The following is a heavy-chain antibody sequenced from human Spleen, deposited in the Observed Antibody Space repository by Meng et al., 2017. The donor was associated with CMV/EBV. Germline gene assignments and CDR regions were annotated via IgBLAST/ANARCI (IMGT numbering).Heavy chain of an antibody. CDR3: ARPYSSSSYFDY. V-gene: IGHV1-69*05. D-gene: IGHD6-6*01. CDR1: GGTFSSYA. J-gene: IGHJ4*02. CDR2: IIPIFGTA. Sequence: SCKASGGTFSSYAISWVRQAPGQGLEWMGGIIPIFGTANYAQKFQGRVTITTDESTSTAYMELSSLRSEDTAVYYCARPYSSSSYFDYWGQGTLVTVSS.